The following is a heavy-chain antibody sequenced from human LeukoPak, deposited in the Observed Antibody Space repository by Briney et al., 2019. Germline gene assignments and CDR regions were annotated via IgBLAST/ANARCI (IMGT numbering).Heavy chain of an antibody. J-gene: IGHJ4*02. Sequence: GGSLRLSCAASGFTFSSYAMSWVRQAPGKGLEWLSSISRSSGIKHYAESIKGRSSISRDNAKKSLFLQLDSLRAEDTALYYCAVRRSGSYYAYWGQGTLVTVSS. V-gene: IGHV3-21*01. CDR1: GFTFSSYA. CDR2: ISRSSGIK. D-gene: IGHD1-26*01. CDR3: AVRRSGSYYAY.